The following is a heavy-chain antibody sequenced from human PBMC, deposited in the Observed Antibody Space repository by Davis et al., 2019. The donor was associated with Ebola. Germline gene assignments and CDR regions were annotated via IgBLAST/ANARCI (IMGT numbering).Heavy chain of an antibody. J-gene: IGHJ6*04. CDR3: AKERYCSSTSCYPGLYYHYAMDV. Sequence: GESLKISCADSVITFSSYAMSWVRQAPGKGLEWVLSISGSGGSAYYADSVKGRLTISRDNSKNTVYLQMNSLRAEDTAVYYCAKERYCSSTSCYPGLYYHYAMDVWGKGTTVTVSS. V-gene: IGHV3-23*01. CDR2: ISGSGGSA. D-gene: IGHD2-2*01. CDR1: VITFSSYA.